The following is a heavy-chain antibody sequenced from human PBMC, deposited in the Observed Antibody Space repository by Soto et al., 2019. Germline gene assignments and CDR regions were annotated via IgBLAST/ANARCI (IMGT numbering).Heavy chain of an antibody. D-gene: IGHD3-9*01. CDR2: ISGSGGST. Sequence: EVQLLESGGGLVQPGGSLRLSCAASGFTFSSYAMSWVRQAPGKGLEWVSAISGSGGSTYYADSVKGRFTISRDNSKNPLYLQINSLRAEDTAVYYCAKEVSAYYDILTGYSHFDYWGQGTLVTVSS. J-gene: IGHJ4*02. CDR1: GFTFSSYA. CDR3: AKEVSAYYDILTGYSHFDY. V-gene: IGHV3-23*01.